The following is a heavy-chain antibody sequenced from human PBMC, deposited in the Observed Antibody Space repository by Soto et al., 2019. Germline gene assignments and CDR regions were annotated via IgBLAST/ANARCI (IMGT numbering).Heavy chain of an antibody. CDR2: INPNSGGT. CDR3: ARGRSVVDLFDI. D-gene: IGHD2-15*01. Sequence: ASVKVSCKASGYTFSGYYMHWVRQAPGQGLEWMGWINPNSGGTNYAQKFQGWVTMTRDTSISTAYMELSSLRSEDTAVYYCARGRSVVDLFDIWGQGTMVTVSS. V-gene: IGHV1-2*04. J-gene: IGHJ3*02. CDR1: GYTFSGYY.